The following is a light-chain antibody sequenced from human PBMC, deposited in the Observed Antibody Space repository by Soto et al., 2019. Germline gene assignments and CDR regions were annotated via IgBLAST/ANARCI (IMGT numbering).Light chain of an antibody. J-gene: IGKJ1*01. CDR1: QDITNY. CDR2: GAK. Sequence: DIQMTQSPSSLSASVGDRVTITCRASQDITNYLAWYQRKPGKAPNLLIFGAKTLQSGVPSRFSGSGYGTDFTLTITTLQPEDVGIYYCQQCHATPLTFGQGTNVDIK. V-gene: IGKV1-39*01. CDR3: QQCHATPLT.